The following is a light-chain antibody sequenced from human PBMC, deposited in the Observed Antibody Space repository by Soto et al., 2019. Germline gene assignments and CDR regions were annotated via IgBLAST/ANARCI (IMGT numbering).Light chain of an antibody. V-gene: IGLV2-14*01. CDR2: EVS. CDR3: SSYTSSSIVGV. Sequence: QSALTQPASVSGSPGQSITISCTGTSSDVGGYNYVSWYQQHPGKAPKLMIYEVSNRPSGVSNRFSGSKSGNTASLTISGLQAEDEADYYCSSYTSSSIVGVFGGGTKVTVL. CDR1: SSDVGGYNY. J-gene: IGLJ3*02.